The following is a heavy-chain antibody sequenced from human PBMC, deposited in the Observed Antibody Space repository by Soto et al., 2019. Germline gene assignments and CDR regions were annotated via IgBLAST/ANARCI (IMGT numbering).Heavy chain of an antibody. CDR1: GGSISVYY. D-gene: IGHD1-26*01. Sequence: PSETLSLTFTISGGSISVYYWNWIRQPPGPALEWIGYIYVSGSPYYNPSLREGVIISADTSKNQISLKMTSATAADTAVYCCRRGVGSSPPRYWGRGTLVTVSS. J-gene: IGHJ4*02. V-gene: IGHV4-59*01. CDR3: RRGVGSSPPRY. CDR2: IYVSGSP.